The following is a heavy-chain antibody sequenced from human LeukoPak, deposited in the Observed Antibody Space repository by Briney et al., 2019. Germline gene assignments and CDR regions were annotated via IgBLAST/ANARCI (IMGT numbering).Heavy chain of an antibody. CDR2: INRSGSTK. J-gene: IGHJ4*02. CDR1: KFIFSSYE. V-gene: IGHV3-48*03. CDR3: ARAGPGGGLIVKVYYFDY. D-gene: IGHD3-16*02. Sequence: GGSLRLSCEASKFIFSSYEMNWVRQAPGKALEWVSYINRSGSTKYYADSVKGRFTISRDNAKNSLYLQMSSLRAEDTAVYYCARAGPGGGLIVKVYYFDYWGQGTLVTVSS.